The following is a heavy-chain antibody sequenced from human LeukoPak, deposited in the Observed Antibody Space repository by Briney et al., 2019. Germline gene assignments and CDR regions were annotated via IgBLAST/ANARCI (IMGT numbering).Heavy chain of an antibody. CDR3: ARVRGVRFDY. V-gene: IGHV3-7*01. D-gene: IGHD3-10*01. J-gene: IGHJ4*02. CDR1: GFTFSSYG. CDR2: IKQDGSEK. Sequence: GGSLRLSCAASGFTFSSYGMSWVRQAPGKGLEWVANIKQDGSEKYYVDSVKGRFTISRDNAKNSLYLQMNSLRAEDTAVYYCARVRGVRFDYWGQGTLVTVSS.